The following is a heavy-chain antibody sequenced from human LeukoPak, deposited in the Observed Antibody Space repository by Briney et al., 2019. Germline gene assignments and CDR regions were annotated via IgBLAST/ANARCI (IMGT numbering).Heavy chain of an antibody. V-gene: IGHV3-30*04. CDR2: ISYDGSNK. CDR3: ARDREYYNLLTGYKVSHYFDY. CDR1: KFTFTNYA. Sequence: GGSLRLSCAASKFTFTNYAMHWVRQAPGRGLEWVAVISYDGSNKYYADSVKGRFTISRDNSRNTLYLQMNSLRAEDTAVYYCARDREYYNLLTGYKVSHYFDYWGQGTLVTVSS. J-gene: IGHJ4*02. D-gene: IGHD3-9*01.